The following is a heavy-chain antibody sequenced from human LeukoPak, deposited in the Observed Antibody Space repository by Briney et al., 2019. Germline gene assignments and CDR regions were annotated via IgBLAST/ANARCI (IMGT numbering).Heavy chain of an antibody. CDR1: GFTFSSYA. D-gene: IGHD4-17*01. V-gene: IGHV3-30-3*01. CDR2: TSYDESHM. J-gene: IGHJ2*01. Sequence: HPGGSLRLSCAASGFTFSSYAMHWVRQAPGKGLEWVAVTSYDESHMYYADSVKGRFTISRDNSKSTLDLQMNSLRPEDTAVYYCARGTVTPGHWYFDLWGRGTLVTVSS. CDR3: ARGTVTPGHWYFDL.